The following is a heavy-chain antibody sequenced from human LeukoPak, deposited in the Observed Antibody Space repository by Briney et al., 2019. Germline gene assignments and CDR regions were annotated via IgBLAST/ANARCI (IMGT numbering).Heavy chain of an antibody. J-gene: IGHJ4*02. CDR1: VGSFSGYY. CDR3: ARVPESVGINYFDY. CDR2: INHRGST. Sequence: PSETLSLACAIHVGSFSGYYCRSVRQTPARVLEWIGEINHRGSTHRNSSLKSRVTISVDTSKNQFSLKVTSVIAADTAVYYCARVPESVGINYFDYWGQGILVTVSS. V-gene: IGHV4-34*01. D-gene: IGHD1-26*01.